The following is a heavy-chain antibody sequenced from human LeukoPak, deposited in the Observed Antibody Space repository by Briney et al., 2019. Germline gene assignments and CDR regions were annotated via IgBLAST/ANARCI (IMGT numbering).Heavy chain of an antibody. D-gene: IGHD3-22*01. CDR3: AKEGYYYDSSGYNYYYGMDV. Sequence: GGSLRLSCAASGFTFNSYGMHWVRQAPGKGLEWVAVISYDGSNKYYAASVKGRFTISRDNSKNTLYLQMNSLRAEDTAVYYCAKEGYYYDSSGYNYYYGMDVWGQGTTVTVSS. V-gene: IGHV3-30*18. CDR2: ISYDGSNK. J-gene: IGHJ6*02. CDR1: GFTFNSYG.